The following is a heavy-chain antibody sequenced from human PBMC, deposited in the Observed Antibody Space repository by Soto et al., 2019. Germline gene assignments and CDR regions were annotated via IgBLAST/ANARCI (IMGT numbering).Heavy chain of an antibody. J-gene: IGHJ4*02. CDR2: TYYSGST. D-gene: IGHD3-22*01. V-gene: IGHV4-59*01. CDR3: ARGSSLYYYDSSGYSLDY. Sequence: SETLSLTCTVPGGPISSYYWSWIGQPPGKGLEWIGYTYYSGSTNYNPSLKSRVTISVDTSKNQFSLKLSPVTAADTAVYYCARGSSLYYYDSSGYSLDYWGQGTLVTVSS. CDR1: GGPISSYY.